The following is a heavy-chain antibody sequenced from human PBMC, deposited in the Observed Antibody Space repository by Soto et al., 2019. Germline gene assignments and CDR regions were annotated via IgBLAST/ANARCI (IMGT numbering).Heavy chain of an antibody. V-gene: IGHV3-74*01. CDR3: ARAVEAYGDYDDFDY. CDR1: GFTFSSYW. Sequence: PGGSLRLSCAASGFTFSSYWMHWVRQAPGKGLVWVSRINSDGSSTSYADSVKGRFTISRDNAKNTLYLQMNSLRAEDTAVYYCARAVEAYGDYDDFDYWGQGTLVTVSS. D-gene: IGHD4-17*01. CDR2: INSDGSST. J-gene: IGHJ4*02.